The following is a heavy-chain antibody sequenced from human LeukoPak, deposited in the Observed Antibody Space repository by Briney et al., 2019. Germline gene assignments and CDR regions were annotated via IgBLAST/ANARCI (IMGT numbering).Heavy chain of an antibody. CDR2: ISSTSSSI. V-gene: IGHV3-48*03. CDR3: ARDLISGDYTFDY. J-gene: IGHJ4*02. Sequence: GGSLRLSCAASGFTFSSYEMNWVRQAPGKGLEWVSYISSTSSSIYYADSVKGRFTVSRDNAKDSLYLQMNSLRDEDTAVYYCARDLISGDYTFDYWGQGALVTVSS. CDR1: GFTFSSYE. D-gene: IGHD4-11*01.